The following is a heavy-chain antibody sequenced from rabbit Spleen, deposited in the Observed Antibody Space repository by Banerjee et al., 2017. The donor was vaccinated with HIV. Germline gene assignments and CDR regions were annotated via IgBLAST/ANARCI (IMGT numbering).Heavy chain of an antibody. Sequence: QEQLVESGGGLVQPEGSLTLTCTASGFSFSNKAVMCWVRQAPGKGLEWIACINAVTGKAVYASWAKGRFTFSKTSSTTVTLQVTSLTAADTATYWCARAANNIGYCAGLWGPGTLVTVS. CDR2: INAVTGKA. CDR1: GFSFSNKAV. V-gene: IGHV1S45*01. CDR3: ARAANNIGYCAGL. J-gene: IGHJ4*01. D-gene: IGHD1-1*01.